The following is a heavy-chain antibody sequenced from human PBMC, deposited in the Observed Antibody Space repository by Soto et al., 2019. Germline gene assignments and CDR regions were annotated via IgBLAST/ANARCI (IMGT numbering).Heavy chain of an antibody. D-gene: IGHD5-18*01. CDR3: ARGTERGYRYGYSPGLDY. J-gene: IGHJ4*02. V-gene: IGHV1-3*01. CDR1: GYTFVSYA. CDR2: INAGNANT. Sequence: QVQLVQSGAEVKKPGASVKVSCKASGYTFVSYAIHWVRQAPGQSLEWMGWINAGNANTRYSQKLQGRVTITRDTSANTAYMELSSLRSEDTAVYFCARGTERGYRYGYSPGLDYWGQGTLVTVSS.